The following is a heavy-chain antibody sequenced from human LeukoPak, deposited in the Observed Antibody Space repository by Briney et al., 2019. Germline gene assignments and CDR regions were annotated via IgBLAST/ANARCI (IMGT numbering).Heavy chain of an antibody. CDR3: AKALTVGRILGAFDI. Sequence: GGSLRLSCAASGFSFSGYGMHWVRQAPGKGLEWVAFIRYDGSNKYYADSVKGRFTISRDNSKNTLYLQMNSLRAEDTAVYYCAKALTVGRILGAFDIWGQGTMVTVSS. CDR2: IRYDGSNK. J-gene: IGHJ3*02. CDR1: GFSFSGYG. V-gene: IGHV3-30*02.